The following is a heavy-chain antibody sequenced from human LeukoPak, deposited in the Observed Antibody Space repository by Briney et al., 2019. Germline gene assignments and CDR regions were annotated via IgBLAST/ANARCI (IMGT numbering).Heavy chain of an antibody. J-gene: IGHJ4*02. D-gene: IGHD3-10*01. CDR2: INHSGST. CDR1: GGSFSGYY. Sequence: SETLSLTCAVYGGSFSGYYWSWIRQPPGKGLEWIGEINHSGSTNYNPSLKSRVTISVDTSKNQFSLKLSSVTAADTAVYYCASRPILLLWFGELFDYWGQGTLVTVSS. CDR3: ASRPILLLWFGELFDY. V-gene: IGHV4-34*01.